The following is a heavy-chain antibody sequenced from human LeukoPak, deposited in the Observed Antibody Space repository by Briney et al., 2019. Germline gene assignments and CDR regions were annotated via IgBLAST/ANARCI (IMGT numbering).Heavy chain of an antibody. Sequence: PGGSLRLSCAASGFTFNNYDMHWVRQGPGMGLEWVAFIRYDGSNECYADSVKGRFTISRDNSKNTLYLQMNSLRAEDTAVYYCAKMAAAGTIPYYFDYWGQGTLVTVSS. CDR1: GFTFNNYD. CDR2: IRYDGSNE. J-gene: IGHJ4*02. CDR3: AKMAAAGTIPYYFDY. D-gene: IGHD6-13*01. V-gene: IGHV3-30*02.